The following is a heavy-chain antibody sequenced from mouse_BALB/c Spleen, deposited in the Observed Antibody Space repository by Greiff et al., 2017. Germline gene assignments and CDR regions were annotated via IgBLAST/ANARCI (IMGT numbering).Heavy chain of an antibody. J-gene: IGHJ1*01. V-gene: IGHV5-6-3*01. CDR1: GFTFSSYG. CDR3: AREGYRYFDV. CDR2: INSNGGST. Sequence: EVQLVESGGGLVQPGGSLKLSCAASGFTFSSYGMSWVRQTPDKRLELVATINSNGGSTYYPDSVKGRFTISRDNAKNTLYLQMSSLKSEDTAMYYCAREGYRYFDVWGAGTTVTVSS.